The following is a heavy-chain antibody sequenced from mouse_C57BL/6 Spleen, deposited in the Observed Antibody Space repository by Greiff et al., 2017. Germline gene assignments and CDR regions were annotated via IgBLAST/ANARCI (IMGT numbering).Heavy chain of an antibody. V-gene: IGHV5-9*01. J-gene: IGHJ4*01. CDR1: GFTFSSYT. CDR2: ISGGGGNT. D-gene: IGHD1-1*01. CDR3: ARQDYYDSSYAMDF. Sequence: EVKLMESGGGLVKPGGSLKLSCAASGFTFSSYTMSWVRQTPEKRLEWVATISGGGGNTYYPDSVKGRFTISRDNAKNTLYLQMSSLRSEDTALYYGARQDYYDSSYAMDFWGQGTSVTVSS.